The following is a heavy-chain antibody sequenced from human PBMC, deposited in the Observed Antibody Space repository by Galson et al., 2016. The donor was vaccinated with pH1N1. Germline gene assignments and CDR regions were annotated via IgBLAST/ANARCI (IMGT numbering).Heavy chain of an antibody. J-gene: IGHJ3*01. CDR3: AHREVMITNAFDF. V-gene: IGHV2-5*02. CDR1: GFSIRSSGMG. Sequence: PALVKPTQTLTLTCTFSGFSIRSSGMGVGWIRQPPGKALEWLAIIYWDDDKRYSPSLKSRLTITKDTSKNHVVLTVTNMDPMDTATYYCAHREVMITNAFDFWGQGTMVTVSS. CDR2: IYWDDDK. D-gene: IGHD3-16*01.